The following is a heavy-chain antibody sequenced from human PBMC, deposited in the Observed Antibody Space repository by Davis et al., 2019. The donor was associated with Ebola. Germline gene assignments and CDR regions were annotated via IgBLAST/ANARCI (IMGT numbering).Heavy chain of an antibody. CDR3: ARDLAVTTYGAYYYYGMDV. D-gene: IGHD4-17*01. V-gene: IGHV3-48*04. J-gene: IGHJ6*02. Sequence: PGGSLRLSCAASGFTFSRYGMHWVRQAPGKGLEWVSYISSSGSTIYYADSVKGRFTISRDNAKNSLYLQMNSLRAEDTAVYYCARDLAVTTYGAYYYYGMDVWGQGTTVTVSS. CDR1: GFTFSRYG. CDR2: ISSSGSTI.